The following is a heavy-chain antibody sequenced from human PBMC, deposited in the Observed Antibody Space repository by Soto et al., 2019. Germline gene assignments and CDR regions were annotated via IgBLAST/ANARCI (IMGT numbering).Heavy chain of an antibody. CDR2: IIPIHGIT. J-gene: IGHJ4*02. V-gene: IGHV1-69*04. CDR3: AREGGAVADLDY. D-gene: IGHD6-19*01. Sequence: SVKVSCKASGGTFSSYTISWVRQAPGQGLEWMGRIIPIHGITNYAQKFQGRVTITADKSTSTAYMELRSLRSDDTAVYYCAREGGAVADLDYWGQGILVTVSS. CDR1: GGTFSSYT.